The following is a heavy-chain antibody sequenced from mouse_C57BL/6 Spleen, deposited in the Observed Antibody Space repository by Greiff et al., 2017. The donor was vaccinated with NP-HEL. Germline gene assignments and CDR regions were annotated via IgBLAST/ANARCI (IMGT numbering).Heavy chain of an antibody. Sequence: VQLQQSGAELVRPGASVKLSCTASGFNIKDDYMHWVKQRPEQGLEWIGWIDPENGDTASASKFQGKATITADTSSNTAYLQLSSLTSEDTAVYYCTTHYYGSSSFDYWGQGTTLTVSS. CDR2: IDPENGDT. CDR1: GFNIKDDY. J-gene: IGHJ2*01. V-gene: IGHV14-4*01. D-gene: IGHD1-1*01. CDR3: TTHYYGSSSFDY.